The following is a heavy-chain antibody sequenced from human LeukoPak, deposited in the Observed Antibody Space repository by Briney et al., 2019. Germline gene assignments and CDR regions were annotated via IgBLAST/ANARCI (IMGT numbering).Heavy chain of an antibody. D-gene: IGHD3-22*01. CDR2: IYSGGST. J-gene: IGHJ3*02. Sequence: GGSLRLSCTASGFTVSSNYMSWVRQAPGRGLEWVSVIYSGGSTYYADSVKGRFTISRDNSKNTLYLQMNSLRAGDTAVYYCARGRPYYYDSSGYYPYDAFDIWGQGTMVTVSS. CDR3: ARGRPYYYDSSGYYPYDAFDI. V-gene: IGHV3-53*01. CDR1: GFTVSSNY.